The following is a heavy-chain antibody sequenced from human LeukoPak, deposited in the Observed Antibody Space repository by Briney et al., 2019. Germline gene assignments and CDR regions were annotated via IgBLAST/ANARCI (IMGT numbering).Heavy chain of an antibody. CDR2: INEDGSEK. D-gene: IGHD1/OR15-1a*01. J-gene: IGHJ4*02. V-gene: IGHV3-7*01. CDR3: AKSLNNWNIGTQGY. CDR1: GFSFSNFY. Sequence: GGSLRLSCAASGFSFSNFYMSWVRQTPGKGLEWVANINEDGSEKNYVDSVKGRFTISRDNAKNSLYLQMSSLRAEDTALYYCAKSLNNWNIGTQGYWGQGTLVTVSS.